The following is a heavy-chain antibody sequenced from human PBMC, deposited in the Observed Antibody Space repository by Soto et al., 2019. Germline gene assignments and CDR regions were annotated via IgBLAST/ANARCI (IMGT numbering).Heavy chain of an antibody. V-gene: IGHV1-69*01. CDR1: GGTFNIFA. J-gene: IGHJ1*01. CDR3: ASGVAVDRFEF. CDR2: IVPLSGTA. Sequence: QVQLVQSGAEVRKPGSSVKVSCQASGGTFNIFAFSWVRQPPGQGLQFVGGIVPLSGTAKSAQEFQDRVTFTADESTSTIDMELRSLQSDDTAIFYCASGVAVDRFEFWGQGTLVTVSS. D-gene: IGHD2-15*01.